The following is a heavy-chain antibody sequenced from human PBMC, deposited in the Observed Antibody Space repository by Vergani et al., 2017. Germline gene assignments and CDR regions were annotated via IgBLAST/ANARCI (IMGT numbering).Heavy chain of an antibody. CDR2: INTNTGNP. CDR1: GGTFSSYT. J-gene: IGHJ6*02. V-gene: IGHV7-4-1*02. CDR3: ARAIAAGTDDYYGMDV. D-gene: IGHD6-13*01. Sequence: QVQLVQSGAEVKKPGSSVKVSCKASGGTFSSYTISWVRQAPGQGLEWMGRINTNTGNPTYAQGFTGRFVFSLDTSVSTAYLQISSLKAEDTAVYYCARAIAAGTDDYYGMDVWGQGTTVTVSS.